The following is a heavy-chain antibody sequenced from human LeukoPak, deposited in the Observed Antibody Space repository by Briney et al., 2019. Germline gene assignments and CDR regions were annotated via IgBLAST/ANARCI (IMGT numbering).Heavy chain of an antibody. CDR3: ARTYCSGGSCYYFDY. CDR1: GGSFSGYY. J-gene: IGHJ4*02. CDR2: INHGGST. D-gene: IGHD2-15*01. Sequence: SETLSLTCAVYGGSFSGYYWSWIRQPPGKGLEWIGEINHGGSTNYNPSLKSRVTISVDTSKNQFSLKLSSVTAADTAVYYCARTYCSGGSCYYFDYWGQGTLVTVSS. V-gene: IGHV4-34*01.